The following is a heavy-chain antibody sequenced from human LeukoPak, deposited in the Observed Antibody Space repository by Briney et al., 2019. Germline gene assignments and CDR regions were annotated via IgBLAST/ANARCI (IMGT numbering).Heavy chain of an antibody. CDR3: STLLRETPAFDV. Sequence: ASVKVSCKASGYTFTGYYMHWVRQAPGQGLEYMGWINPKSGDTNCAQKFQGRVTLTRDTSISTAYMELSRPRSDDTALYYCSTLLRETPAFDVWGRGTMVTVSS. D-gene: IGHD3-10*01. V-gene: IGHV1-2*02. J-gene: IGHJ3*01. CDR1: GYTFTGYY. CDR2: INPKSGDT.